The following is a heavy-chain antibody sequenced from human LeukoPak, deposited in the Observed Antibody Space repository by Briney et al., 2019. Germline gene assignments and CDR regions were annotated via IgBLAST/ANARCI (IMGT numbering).Heavy chain of an antibody. CDR2: IYYSGST. CDR3: ARAATSGYSIQSDAFDI. CDR1: GGSISSYY. D-gene: IGHD6-13*01. V-gene: IGHV4-59*08. Sequence: SETLSLTCTVSGGSISSYYWSWIRQPPGKGLEWIGYIYYSGSTNYNPSLKSRVTISVDTSKNQFSLKLSSVTAADTAVYYCARAATSGYSIQSDAFDIWGQGTMVTVSS. J-gene: IGHJ3*02.